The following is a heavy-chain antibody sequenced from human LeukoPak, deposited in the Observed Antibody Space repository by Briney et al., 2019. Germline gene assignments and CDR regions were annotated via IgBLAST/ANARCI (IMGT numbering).Heavy chain of an antibody. Sequence: SETLSLTCAVYGGSFNGNYWSWIRQPPGKGLEWIGEINDSGSTNYNPSLTSRVTISVDTSKNQFSLRLNSVTAADTAVYYCATVRLTTYGSGPYYYYYALDVWGQGTTVTVSS. D-gene: IGHD3-10*01. J-gene: IGHJ6*02. CDR1: GGSFNGNY. CDR3: ATVRLTTYGSGPYYYYYALDV. V-gene: IGHV4-34*01. CDR2: INDSGST.